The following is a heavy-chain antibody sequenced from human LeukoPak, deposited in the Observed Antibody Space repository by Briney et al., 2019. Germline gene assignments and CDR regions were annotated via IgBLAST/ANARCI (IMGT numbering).Heavy chain of an antibody. J-gene: IGHJ4*02. CDR3: ARGSSGSDYRSFDY. CDR1: GGSISSGDYY. Sequence: PSETLSLTCTVSGGSISSGDYYWSWIRQPPGKGLEWIGYIYYSGSTYYNPSLKSRVTISVDTSKNQFSLKLSSVTAADTAVYYCARGSSGSDYRSFDYWGQGTLVTVSS. D-gene: IGHD1-26*01. V-gene: IGHV4-30-4*02. CDR2: IYYSGST.